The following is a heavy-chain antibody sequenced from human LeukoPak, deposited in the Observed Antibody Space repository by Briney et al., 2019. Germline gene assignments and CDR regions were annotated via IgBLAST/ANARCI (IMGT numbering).Heavy chain of an antibody. J-gene: IGHJ4*02. D-gene: IGHD3-22*01. CDR2: ISFDGTNK. CDR3: ARGLYYYERDY. Sequence: PGGSLRLSCTASGFSFSSYVMHWVRQAPGKGLEWVAVISFDGTNKYHIDSVKGRFTISRDNSKNALYLQMNSLRVEDTAVYFCARGLYYYERDYWGQGTLVTVSS. V-gene: IGHV3-30*04. CDR1: GFSFSSYV.